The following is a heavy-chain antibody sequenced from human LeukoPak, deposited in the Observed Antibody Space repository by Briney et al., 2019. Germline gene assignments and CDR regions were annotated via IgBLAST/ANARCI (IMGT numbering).Heavy chain of an antibody. V-gene: IGHV3-53*01. CDR1: GLTVSNNY. Sequence: GGSLRLSCAVSGLTVSNNYMSWVRQAPGKGLEWVSVIYSGGSTYYADSVKGRFTISRDNSKNTVYLQMNSLRDEDTAVYYCATTHDSRELMQGDYWGQGTLVTVSS. CDR2: IYSGGST. J-gene: IGHJ4*02. CDR3: ATTHDSRELMQGDY. D-gene: IGHD1-1*01.